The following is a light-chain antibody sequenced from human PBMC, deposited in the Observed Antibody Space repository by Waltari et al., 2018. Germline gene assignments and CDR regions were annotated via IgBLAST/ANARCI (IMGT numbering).Light chain of an antibody. Sequence: DIHMTQSPFSLSASIGHRVTITCQASQDISNYLNWYQQKPGKAPKLLIYDASNLETGVPSRFSGSGSGTDFTFTISSLQPEDIATYYCQQYDNLPYTFGQGTKLEIK. J-gene: IGKJ2*01. CDR2: DAS. V-gene: IGKV1-33*01. CDR1: QDISNY. CDR3: QQYDNLPYT.